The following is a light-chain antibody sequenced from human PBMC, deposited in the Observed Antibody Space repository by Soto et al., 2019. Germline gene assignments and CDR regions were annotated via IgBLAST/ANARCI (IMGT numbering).Light chain of an antibody. CDR1: QTISSW. V-gene: IGKV1-5*03. Sequence: DIQMTQSPSTLSGSVGDRVTITCRASQTISSWLAWYQQKPGKAPKLLIYKASTLKSGVPSRFSGSGSGTEYIIKISSLQPDDFATYYCQQSYTRPLTLGGGTKVDI. J-gene: IGKJ4*01. CDR2: KAS. CDR3: QQSYTRPLT.